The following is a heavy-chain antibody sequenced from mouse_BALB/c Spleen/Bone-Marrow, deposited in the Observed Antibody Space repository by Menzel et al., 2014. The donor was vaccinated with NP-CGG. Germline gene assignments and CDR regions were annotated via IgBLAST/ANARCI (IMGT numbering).Heavy chain of an antibody. CDR3: ARHGSSGFDY. CDR1: GYTFSTYW. V-gene: IGHV1-9*01. CDR2: ILPGNGNT. J-gene: IGHJ2*01. Sequence: VNLVESGAELMKPGASVKISCKATGYTFSTYWIEWVKQRPGHGLEWIGEILPGNGNTDYNEKFKGKATFTADTSSNTAYMQLSSLTSEDSAVFYCARHGSSGFDYWGQGTALTVSS. D-gene: IGHD1-1*01.